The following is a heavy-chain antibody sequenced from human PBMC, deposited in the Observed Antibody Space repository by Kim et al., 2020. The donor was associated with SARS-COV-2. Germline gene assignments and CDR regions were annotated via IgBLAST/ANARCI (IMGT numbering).Heavy chain of an antibody. J-gene: IGHJ4*02. CDR2: VYYSGST. CDR1: GASISAYY. CDR3: AREVRDTALAY. Sequence: SETLSLTCTVSGASISAYYWSWIRQPPDKGLEWIGYVYYSGSTNYNPSLKSRVTISVDTSKNEFSLKLDSVNAADTAVYYCAREVRDTALAYWGQGILVTVSS. D-gene: IGHD2-21*01. V-gene: IGHV4-59*13.